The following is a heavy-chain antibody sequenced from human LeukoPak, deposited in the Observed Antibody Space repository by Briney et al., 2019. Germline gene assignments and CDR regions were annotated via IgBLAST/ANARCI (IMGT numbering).Heavy chain of an antibody. J-gene: IGHJ4*02. CDR1: GFTFSSSW. D-gene: IGHD5-24*01. V-gene: IGHV3-9*01. CDR2: ISWNSGSI. Sequence: PGGSLRLSCAVSGFTFSSSWMHWVRQAPGKGLEWVSGISWNSGSIGYADSVKGRFTISRDNAKNSLYLQMNSLRAEDTALYYCAKDMGVGGYKYGYFDYWGQGTLVTVSS. CDR3: AKDMGVGGYKYGYFDY.